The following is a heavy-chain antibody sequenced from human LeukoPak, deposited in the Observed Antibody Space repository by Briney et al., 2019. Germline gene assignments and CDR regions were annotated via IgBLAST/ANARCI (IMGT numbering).Heavy chain of an antibody. CDR1: GFTFSSYE. D-gene: IGHD3-22*01. CDR3: ARRWGDSSSPLDS. J-gene: IGHJ4*02. Sequence: QPGGSLRLSCGASGFTFSSYEMNWVRQAPGKGLEWVSYISSSGTNIYYADAVKGRFTISRDNAKNSLYLQMNSLRAEDTAVYYCARRWGDSSSPLDSWGQGTLVTVSS. V-gene: IGHV3-48*03. CDR2: ISSSGTNI.